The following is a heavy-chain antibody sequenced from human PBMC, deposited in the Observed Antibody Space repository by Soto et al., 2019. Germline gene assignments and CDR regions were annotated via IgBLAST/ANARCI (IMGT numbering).Heavy chain of an antibody. CDR3: ARSNERWLQSRDAFDI. D-gene: IGHD5-12*01. CDR1: GYTFTSYG. CDR2: ISAYNGNT. Sequence: ASVKGSCKASGYTFTSYGISWVRQAPGQGLEWMGWISAYNGNTNYAQKLQGRVTMTTDTSTSPAYMELRSLRSDDTAVYYCARSNERWLQSRDAFDIWGEGKMVTV. V-gene: IGHV1-18*01. J-gene: IGHJ3*02.